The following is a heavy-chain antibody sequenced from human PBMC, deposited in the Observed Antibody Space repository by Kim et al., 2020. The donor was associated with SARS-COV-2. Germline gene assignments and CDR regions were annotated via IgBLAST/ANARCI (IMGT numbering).Heavy chain of an antibody. CDR1: GYTLTELY. CDR2: FDPEDGET. CDR3: ATPPPGPGDYYYMDV. Sequence: ASVKVSCKVSGYTLTELYMHWVRQAPGKGLEWMGGFDPEDGETIYAQKFQGRVTMTEDTSTDTAYMELSSLRSEDTAVYYCATPPPGPGDYYYMDVWGKGTTVTVSS. J-gene: IGHJ6*03. V-gene: IGHV1-24*01.